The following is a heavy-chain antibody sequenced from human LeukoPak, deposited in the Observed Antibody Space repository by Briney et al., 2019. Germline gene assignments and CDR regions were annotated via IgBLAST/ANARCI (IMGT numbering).Heavy chain of an antibody. Sequence: GGSLRLSCAASGFTFSSYAMPWVRQAPGKGLEWVAVISYDGSNKYYADSVKGRFTISRDNSKNTLYLQMNSLRAEDTAVYYCARDIRWLGTLGGVDYWGQGTLVTVSS. CDR2: ISYDGSNK. CDR3: ARDIRWLGTLGGVDY. J-gene: IGHJ4*02. V-gene: IGHV3-30-3*01. CDR1: GFTFSSYA. D-gene: IGHD3-16*01.